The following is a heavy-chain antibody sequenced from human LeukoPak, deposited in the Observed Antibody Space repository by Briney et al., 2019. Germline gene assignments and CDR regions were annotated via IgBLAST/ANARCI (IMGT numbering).Heavy chain of an antibody. V-gene: IGHV3-23*01. D-gene: IGHD3-16*01. CDR3: AKDPFGGVSITFDY. CDR2: ISGSGGST. Sequence: GGSLRLSCAASGFTFSRYAMSWVRQAPGKGLEWVSSISGSGGSTDYADPVKGRFTISRDNSKNTLYLQMNSLRAEDTAVYYCAKDPFGGVSITFDYWGQGSLVTVSS. J-gene: IGHJ4*02. CDR1: GFTFSRYA.